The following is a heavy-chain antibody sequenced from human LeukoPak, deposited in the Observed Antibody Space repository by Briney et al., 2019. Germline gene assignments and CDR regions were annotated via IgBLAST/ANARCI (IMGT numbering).Heavy chain of an antibody. D-gene: IGHD1-26*01. J-gene: IGHJ4*02. CDR2: INPGADTT. CDR1: GYTFTNYF. V-gene: IGHV1-46*01. CDR3: ARGASSGSLPDY. Sequence: ASVKVSCKASGYTFTNYFKHWVRQAPGQGLEWMGIINPGADTTTYAQKFHGRLTMTRDTSTSTVYMQLSSLGSEDTAVYYCARGASSGSLPDYWGQGTLVTVSS.